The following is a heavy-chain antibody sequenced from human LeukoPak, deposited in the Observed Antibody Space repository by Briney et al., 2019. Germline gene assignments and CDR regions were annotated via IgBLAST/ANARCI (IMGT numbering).Heavy chain of an antibody. CDR3: ASAHCSGGSCYDDY. CDR1: GFTFSSYA. J-gene: IGHJ4*02. CDR2: ISDDGSNK. D-gene: IGHD2-15*01. Sequence: GGSLRLSCAASGFTFSSYAMHWVRQAPGKGLEWVAVISDDGSNKYYADSVKGRFTISRDNSKNTLYLQMNSLRAEDTAVYYCASAHCSGGSCYDDYWGQGTLVTVSS. V-gene: IGHV3-30*04.